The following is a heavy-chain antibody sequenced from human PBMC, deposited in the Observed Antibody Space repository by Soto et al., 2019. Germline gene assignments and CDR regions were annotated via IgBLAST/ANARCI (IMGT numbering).Heavy chain of an antibody. J-gene: IGHJ6*02. D-gene: IGHD3-3*01. V-gene: IGHV1-69*13. CDR2: IIPIFGTA. Sequence: SVKVSCKASGGTFSSYAISWVRQAPGQGLEWMGGIIPIFGTANYAQKFQGRVTITADESTSTAYMELSSLRSEDTAVYYCARVRNFWSGYLPFYYYGMDVWGQGTTVTVSS. CDR1: GGTFSSYA. CDR3: ARVRNFWSGYLPFYYYGMDV.